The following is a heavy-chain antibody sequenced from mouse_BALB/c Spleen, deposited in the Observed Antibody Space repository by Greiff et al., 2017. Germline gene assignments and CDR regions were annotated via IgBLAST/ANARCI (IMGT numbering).Heavy chain of an antibody. Sequence: VQLQQSGAELVKPGALVKLSCKTSGYTFTSYWIQWVKQRPGQGLGWIGEIFPGTGTTYYNEKFKGKATLTIDTSSSTAYMQLSSLTSEDSAVYFCARGSRDYAMDYWGQGTSVTVSS. V-gene: IGHV1S132*01. CDR1: GYTFTSYW. CDR2: IFPGTGTT. J-gene: IGHJ4*01. CDR3: ARGSRDYAMDY.